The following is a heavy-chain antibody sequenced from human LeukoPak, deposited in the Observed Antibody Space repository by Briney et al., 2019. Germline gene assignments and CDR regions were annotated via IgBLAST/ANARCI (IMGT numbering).Heavy chain of an antibody. V-gene: IGHV3-53*01. D-gene: IGHD5-12*01. CDR1: GFTVSSNY. J-gene: IGHJ4*02. Sequence: GGSLRLSCAASGFTVSSNYMSWVRQAPGKGLEWVSVIYSGGSTYYADSVQGRFTISRDNSKNTLYLQMNSLRAEDTAVYYCAKPEDSGYDGLVWGQGTLVTVSS. CDR3: AKPEDSGYDGLV. CDR2: IYSGGST.